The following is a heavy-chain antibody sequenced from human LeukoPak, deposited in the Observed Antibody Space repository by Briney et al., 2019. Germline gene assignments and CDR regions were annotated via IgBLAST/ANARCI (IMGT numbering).Heavy chain of an antibody. CDR1: GFTFSRYA. J-gene: IGHJ4*02. CDR2: ISYDGSNK. D-gene: IGHD3-10*01. Sequence: GGSLRLSCAASGFTFSRYAMHWVRQAPGKGLEWVAVISYDGSNKYYADSVKGRFTISRDNSKNTLYLQMNSLRAEDTAVYYCARDYGYYYGSGSYYIPDWGQGTLVTVSS. V-gene: IGHV3-30-3*01. CDR3: ARDYGYYYGSGSYYIPD.